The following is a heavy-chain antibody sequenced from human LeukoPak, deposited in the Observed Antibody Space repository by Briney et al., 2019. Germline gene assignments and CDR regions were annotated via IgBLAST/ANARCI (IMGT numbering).Heavy chain of an antibody. CDR1: GGTFSSYA. Sequence: GASVKVSCKASGGTFSSYAISWVRQAPGQGLEWMGGIIPIFGTANYAQKFQGRVTITADESTSTAYMELSSLRSEDTAVYYCASAFSYSSGWYYFDYWGQGTLVTVSS. CDR3: ASAFSYSSGWYYFDY. V-gene: IGHV1-69*01. CDR2: IIPIFGTA. J-gene: IGHJ4*02. D-gene: IGHD6-19*01.